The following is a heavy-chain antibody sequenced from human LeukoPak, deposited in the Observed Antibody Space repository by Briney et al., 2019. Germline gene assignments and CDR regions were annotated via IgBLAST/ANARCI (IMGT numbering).Heavy chain of an antibody. CDR1: GYTFTSYA. D-gene: IGHD2-2*01. V-gene: IGHV1-18*01. CDR3: AGDQGIVVPAANLDD. Sequence: ASVNVSCKASGYTFTSYAISWVRQAPRHGLEWMGWISAYNANTNYAQTLQGRVTMTTDTSTSTAYMELRSMSPDDTVEYYCAGDQGIVVPAANLDDWGRGTLVTVSS. CDR2: ISAYNANT. J-gene: IGHJ4*02.